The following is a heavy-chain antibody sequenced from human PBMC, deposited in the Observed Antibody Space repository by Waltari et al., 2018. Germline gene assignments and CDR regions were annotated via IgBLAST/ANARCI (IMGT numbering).Heavy chain of an antibody. CDR3: ARAYTVSYYYGMDV. D-gene: IGHD4-17*01. Sequence: QVQLQESGPGLVKPSETLSLTCTVSGGSISSYYWSWIRQPPGKGLEWIGYIHYSGSTNYNPSLKSRVTISVDTSKNQFSLKLSSVTAADTAVYYCARAYTVSYYYGMDVWGQGTTVTVSS. V-gene: IGHV4-59*01. CDR1: GGSISSYY. J-gene: IGHJ6*02. CDR2: IHYSGST.